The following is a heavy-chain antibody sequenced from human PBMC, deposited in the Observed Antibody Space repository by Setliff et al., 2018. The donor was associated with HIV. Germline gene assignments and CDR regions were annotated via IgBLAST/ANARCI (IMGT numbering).Heavy chain of an antibody. CDR2: IYHNGNT. D-gene: IGHD6-19*01. V-gene: IGHV4-38-2*02. Sequence: SETLSLTCTVSSYSTSSGYFWGWIRQPPGKGLEWIGTIYHNGNTYYNPSLKSRVTISVDTSKNQFSLKLSSVTAADTAMYYCARVVPVGGNDYWGRGTVVTVSS. J-gene: IGHJ4*02. CDR1: SYSTSSGYF. CDR3: ARVVPVGGNDY.